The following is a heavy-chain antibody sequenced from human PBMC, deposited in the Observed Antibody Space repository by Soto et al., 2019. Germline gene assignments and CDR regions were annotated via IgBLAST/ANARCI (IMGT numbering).Heavy chain of an antibody. CDR2: VSHDGRNT. J-gene: IGHJ4*02. CDR3: AKGGLQWLVTSDFNY. D-gene: IGHD6-19*01. CDR1: GFTFSDYA. V-gene: IGHV3-30*18. Sequence: VQLVESGGGVVQPGRSLRLSCAASGFTFSDYAMHWVRQAPGKGLEWVAVVSHDGRNTHYADSVKGRFTISRDSSNNTVSLEMTSLRAEDTAVYYCAKGGLQWLVTSDFNYWGQGELITVSS.